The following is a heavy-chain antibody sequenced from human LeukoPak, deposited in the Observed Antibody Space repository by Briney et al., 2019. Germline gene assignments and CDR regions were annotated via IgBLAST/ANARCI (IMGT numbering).Heavy chain of an antibody. J-gene: IGHJ4*02. Sequence: SETLSLTCLVSGASVSSSRWNWIRQLPAKGLEWIGCLSYTGKAAYNPSLTSRVTISLDTSKNQVSLKLKSLTAADTAVYYCSEGYFEPFDHWGQGISVTVSS. CDR2: LSYTGKA. CDR3: SEGYFEPFDH. V-gene: IGHV4-59*02. D-gene: IGHD5-24*01. CDR1: GASVSSSR.